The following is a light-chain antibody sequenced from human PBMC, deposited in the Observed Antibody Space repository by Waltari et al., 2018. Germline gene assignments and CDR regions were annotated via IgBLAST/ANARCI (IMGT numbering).Light chain of an antibody. J-gene: IGLJ2*01. CDR1: RSNLGSNT. CDR3: ATWDNGLNGVV. CDR2: KNN. V-gene: IGLV1-44*01. Sequence: QSVLTQPPSASGTPGQRITVSCSGSRSNLGSNTVNWYQQLPGTAPNLLIYKNNRRPSGVPDRFSGSKSGTSASLAISGLQSEDEADYFCATWDNGLNGVVFGGGSKVTVL.